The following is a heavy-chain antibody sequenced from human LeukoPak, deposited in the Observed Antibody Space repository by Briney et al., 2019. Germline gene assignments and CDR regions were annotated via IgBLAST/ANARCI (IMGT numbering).Heavy chain of an antibody. J-gene: IGHJ5*02. CDR3: ARVPLEYYDFWLFDP. CDR1: GGTFSSYA. V-gene: IGHV1-69*06. D-gene: IGHD3-3*01. CDR2: IIPIFGTA. Sequence: SVKVSCKASGGTFSSYAISWVRQAPGQGLEWMGGIIPIFGTANYAQKFQGRVTITADKSTSTAYMELSSLRSEDTAVYYCARVPLEYYDFWLFDPWGQGALVTVSS.